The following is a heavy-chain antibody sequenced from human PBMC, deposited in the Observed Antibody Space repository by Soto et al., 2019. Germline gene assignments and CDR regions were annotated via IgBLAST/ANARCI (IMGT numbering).Heavy chain of an antibody. D-gene: IGHD6-13*01. CDR2: IYYSGST. Sequence: PSETLSLTCTVSGGSISSYYWSWIRQPPGKGLEWIGYIYYSGSTNYNPSLKSRVTISVDTSKNQFSLKLSSVTAADTAVYYCAREGIAAALGYWGQGTLVNAPQ. CDR1: GGSISSYY. V-gene: IGHV4-59*08. CDR3: AREGIAAALGY. J-gene: IGHJ4*02.